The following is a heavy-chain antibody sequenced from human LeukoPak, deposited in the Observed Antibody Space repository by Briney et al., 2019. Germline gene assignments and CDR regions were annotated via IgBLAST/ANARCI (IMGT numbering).Heavy chain of an antibody. CDR1: GYTFTGYY. Sequence: VASVKVSCKASGYTFTGYYIHWVRQAPGQGLEWMGWVNPTNGATNYAQKFQGRVTMTTDTSTNTAYMELSWLTSDDTAVYYCARPRIESGGYYYGPWGQGTLVTVYS. V-gene: IGHV1-2*02. CDR3: ARPRIESGGYYYGP. D-gene: IGHD3-22*01. J-gene: IGHJ5*02. CDR2: VNPTNGAT.